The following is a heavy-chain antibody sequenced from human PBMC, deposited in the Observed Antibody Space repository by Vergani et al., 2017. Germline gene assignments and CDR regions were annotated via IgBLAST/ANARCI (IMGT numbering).Heavy chain of an antibody. D-gene: IGHD2-21*02. CDR1: GATFRSNT. CDR2: IIPVLVKT. J-gene: IGHJ6*02. Sequence: QVQLVQSGSGLKKPGASVKVSCKASGATFRSNTISWVRQVPGQGLEWMGSIIPVLVKTKYAQDFQGRLTITADTSTSPAYMELTSLRSQDTAGYYCARDPRGYGGDPEDYYYGMDVWGQGTTVTVSS. V-gene: IGHV1-69*08. CDR3: ARDPRGYGGDPEDYYYGMDV.